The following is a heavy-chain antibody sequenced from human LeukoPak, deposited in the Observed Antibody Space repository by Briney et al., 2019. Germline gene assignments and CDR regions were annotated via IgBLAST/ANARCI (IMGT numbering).Heavy chain of an antibody. V-gene: IGHV4-38-2*02. Sequence: SETLSLICSVAGYSISSGYYWGWIRQPPGKGLEWIGSISHSGSTYYNPSLKSRVTISVDTSKNHFSLKLSSVTAADTAVYYCARDSGYYDFWSGYFLSATPGGGFDPWGQGTLVTVSS. CDR3: ARDSGYYDFWSGYFLSATPGGGFDP. J-gene: IGHJ5*02. D-gene: IGHD3-3*01. CDR2: ISHSGST. CDR1: GYSISSGYY.